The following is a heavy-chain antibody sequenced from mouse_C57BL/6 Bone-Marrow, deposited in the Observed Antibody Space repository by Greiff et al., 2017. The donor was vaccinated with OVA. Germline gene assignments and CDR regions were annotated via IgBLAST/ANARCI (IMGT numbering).Heavy chain of an antibody. Sequence: EVQLVESGGGLVQPGGSLKLSCAASGFTFSDYGMAWVRQAPRKGPEWVAFISNLAYSIYYADTVTGRFTISRENAKNTLYLEMSSLRSEDTAMYYCARQIYYGNYWYFDVWGTGTTVTVSS. J-gene: IGHJ1*03. CDR2: ISNLAYSI. D-gene: IGHD2-1*01. CDR3: ARQIYYGNYWYFDV. V-gene: IGHV5-15*01. CDR1: GFTFSDYG.